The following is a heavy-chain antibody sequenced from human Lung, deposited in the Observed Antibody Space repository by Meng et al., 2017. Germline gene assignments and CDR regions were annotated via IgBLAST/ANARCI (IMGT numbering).Heavy chain of an antibody. CDR1: GFNFSTHW. CDR3: ARGGVTTDD. Sequence: EGQLVESVGGLVPPGGSLRLSCAASGFNFSTHWMHWVRQAPGKGLEWVSRITGDESSTIYADSVQGRFTMSRDNAKNTLSLQMNSLRAEDTAVYYCARGGVTTDDWGQGTLVTVSS. D-gene: IGHD4-17*01. J-gene: IGHJ4*02. V-gene: IGHV3-74*01. CDR2: ITGDESST.